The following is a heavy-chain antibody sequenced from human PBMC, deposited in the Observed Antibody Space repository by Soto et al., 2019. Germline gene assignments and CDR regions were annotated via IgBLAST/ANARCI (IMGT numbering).Heavy chain of an antibody. D-gene: IGHD2-15*01. V-gene: IGHV1-18*04. CDR3: AKGEGFLDY. J-gene: IGHJ4*02. Sequence: ASVKVSCKASGYTFIDYYIHWVRQAPGQRLEWMGWITPYNGNTNRAQKLQGRVTMTTDTSTSTAYMELGSLRSDDTAVYYCAKGEGFLDYWGQGTLVTVSS. CDR2: ITPYNGNT. CDR1: GYTFIDYY.